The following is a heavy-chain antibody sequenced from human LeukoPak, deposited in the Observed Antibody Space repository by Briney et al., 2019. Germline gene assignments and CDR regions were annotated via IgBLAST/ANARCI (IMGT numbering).Heavy chain of an antibody. D-gene: IGHD3-10*01. Sequence: ASVKVSCKASGYTFTGYYMHWVRQAPGQGLEWMGWISTYNGNTNYAQKLQGRVTMTTDTSTSTAYVELRSLRSDDTAVYYCASGSAYGSGDYWGQGTLVTVSS. CDR1: GYTFTGYY. CDR2: ISTYNGNT. CDR3: ASGSAYGSGDY. V-gene: IGHV1-18*04. J-gene: IGHJ4*02.